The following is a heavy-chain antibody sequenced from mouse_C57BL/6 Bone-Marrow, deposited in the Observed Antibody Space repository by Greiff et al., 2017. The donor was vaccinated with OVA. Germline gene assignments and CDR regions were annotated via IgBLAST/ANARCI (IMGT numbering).Heavy chain of an antibody. J-gene: IGHJ2*01. D-gene: IGHD1-1*01. CDR2: IDPENGDT. Sequence: EVKLVESGAELVRPGASVKLSCTASGFNIKDDYMHWVKQRPEQGLEWIGWIDPENGDTEYASKFQGKATITADTSSNTAYLQLSSLTSEDTAVYYCTPGSSLYYFDYWGQGTTLTVSS. CDR1: GFNIKDDY. CDR3: TPGSSLYYFDY. V-gene: IGHV14-4*01.